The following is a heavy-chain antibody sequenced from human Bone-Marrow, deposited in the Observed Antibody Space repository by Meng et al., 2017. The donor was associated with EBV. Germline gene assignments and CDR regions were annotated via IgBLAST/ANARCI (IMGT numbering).Heavy chain of an antibody. CDR1: GYTFTSTSFA. V-gene: IGHV1-3*01. J-gene: IGHJ4*02. Sequence: VQCVQFGAEVKKTGASVKVSCRASGYTFTSTSFAIHWVRQAPGQRLEWMGWINAGNGNTKYSQNFQGRVTITRDTSATTVHMELRSLRSEDTAVYYCARGQHDYAFDYWGQGTLVTVSS. CDR2: INAGNGNT. D-gene: IGHD4-17*01. CDR3: ARGQHDYAFDY.